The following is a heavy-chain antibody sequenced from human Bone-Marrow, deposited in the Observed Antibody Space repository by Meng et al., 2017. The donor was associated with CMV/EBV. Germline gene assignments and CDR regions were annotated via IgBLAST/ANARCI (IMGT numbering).Heavy chain of an antibody. CDR1: GGSISSYY. CDR2: IYYSGST. CDR3: ASLTYCSSTICYNSDY. Sequence: LRPSCTVSGGSISSYYWGWIRQPPGKGLEWIGYIYYSGSTNYNPSLKSRVTISVDTSKNQFSLKLSSVTAADTAVYYCASLTYCSSTICYNSDYWGQGTLVTVSS. V-gene: IGHV4-59*01. D-gene: IGHD2-2*02. J-gene: IGHJ4*02.